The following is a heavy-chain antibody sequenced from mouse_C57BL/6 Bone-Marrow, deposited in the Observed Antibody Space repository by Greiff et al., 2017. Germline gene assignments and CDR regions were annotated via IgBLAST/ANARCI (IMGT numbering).Heavy chain of an antibody. CDR1: GFTFSDYY. V-gene: IGHV5-12*01. Sequence: EVKLMESGGGLVQPGGSLKLSCAASGFTFSDYYMYWVRQTPEKRLEWVAYISNGGGSTYYPHTVKGRFTISRDNAKSTLYLQMSRLKSEDTAMYYCARHGEAYWGQGTLVTVSA. CDR3: ARHGEAY. CDR2: ISNGGGST. J-gene: IGHJ3*01.